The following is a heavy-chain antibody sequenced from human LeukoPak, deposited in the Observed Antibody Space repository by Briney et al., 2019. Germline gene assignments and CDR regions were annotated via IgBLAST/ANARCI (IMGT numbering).Heavy chain of an antibody. Sequence: GGSLRLSCAVSGFTFSGYAMNWVRQAPGKGLEWVAYISSSSGTIYYTDSVKGRFTISRDNAKNSVFLQMSSLSGGDTAIYYCARDQGFRYFDPWGQGTLVTVSS. D-gene: IGHD3-16*02. V-gene: IGHV3-48*01. CDR2: ISSSSGTI. CDR1: GFTFSGYA. CDR3: ARDQGFRYFDP. J-gene: IGHJ5*02.